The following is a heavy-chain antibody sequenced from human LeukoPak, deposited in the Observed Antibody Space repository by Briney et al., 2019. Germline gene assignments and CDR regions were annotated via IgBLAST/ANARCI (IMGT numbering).Heavy chain of an antibody. V-gene: IGHV4-39*01. CDR1: GVSISSSNYS. D-gene: IGHD5-18*01. CDR2: IHYSGST. J-gene: IGHJ4*02. Sequence: SETLSLTCNVSGVSISSSNYSWGWIRQPPGKGLEWIGSIHYSGSTYYNSSLKSRVTISVDTSKNQFSLKVTSVTAADTAVYYCARRGYSYGFDYWGQGTLVTVSS. CDR3: ARRGYSYGFDY.